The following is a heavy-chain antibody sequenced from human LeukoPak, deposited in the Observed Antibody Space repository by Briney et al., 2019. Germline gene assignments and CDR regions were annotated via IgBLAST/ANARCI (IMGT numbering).Heavy chain of an antibody. CDR2: LKSDGSSR. CDR1: GFTFRGYW. V-gene: IGHV3-74*01. CDR3: ARGGSYGDF. Sequence: GGSLRLSCEASGFTFRGYWMHWVRQTPGRGLVWVSSLKSDGSSRTYADSVKGRFTISRDNTKNTLYLQMSSLIAADTAAYYCARGGSYGDFWGQGTLVTVSS. D-gene: IGHD3-16*01. J-gene: IGHJ4*02.